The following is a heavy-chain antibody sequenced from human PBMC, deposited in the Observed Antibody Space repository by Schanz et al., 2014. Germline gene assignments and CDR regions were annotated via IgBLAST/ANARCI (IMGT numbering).Heavy chain of an antibody. J-gene: IGHJ4*02. D-gene: IGHD5-18*01. CDR1: GFGFDDYA. CDR2: IGGSGDST. CDR3: ARGTDTAMEHRPFDY. V-gene: IGHV3-23*04. Sequence: EVQLVESGGGVVRPGGSLRLSCAASGFGFDDYAMSWVRQAPGKGLEWVSGIGGSGDSTHYADSVRDRFTISRDNSKNMLYLQINNLRAEDTAVYYCARGTDTAMEHRPFDYWGQGTLVTVSS.